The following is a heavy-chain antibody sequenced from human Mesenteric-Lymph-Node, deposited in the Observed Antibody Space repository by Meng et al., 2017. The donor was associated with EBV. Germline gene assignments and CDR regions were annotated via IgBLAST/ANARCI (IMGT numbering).Heavy chain of an antibody. J-gene: IGHJ4*02. Sequence: HEEGVKSGAGVKKPGASVKVSCKTAGGSFTSFAISWVRRAPGHGLEWMGIITPLLGLANYAQTFRDRVTITADESTSTAYMELSSLRVEDTAVYYCARYHSDSSGPMDYWGQGTLVTVSS. CDR3: ARYHSDSSGPMDY. V-gene: IGHV1-69*18. CDR2: ITPLLGLA. CDR1: GGSFTSFA. D-gene: IGHD3-22*01.